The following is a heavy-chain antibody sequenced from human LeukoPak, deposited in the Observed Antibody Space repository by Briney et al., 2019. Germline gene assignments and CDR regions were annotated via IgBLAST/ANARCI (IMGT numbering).Heavy chain of an antibody. CDR1: GGSISSYY. CDR3: ARVRSSPIAARNNWFDP. J-gene: IGHJ5*02. CDR2: IYTSGST. Sequence: SETLSLTCTVSGGSISSYYWSWIRQPAGKGLEWIGRIYTSGSTNYNPSLESRVTMSVDTSKNQFSLKLSSVTAADTAVYYCARVRSSPIAARNNWFDPWGQGTLVTVSS. D-gene: IGHD6-6*01. V-gene: IGHV4-4*07.